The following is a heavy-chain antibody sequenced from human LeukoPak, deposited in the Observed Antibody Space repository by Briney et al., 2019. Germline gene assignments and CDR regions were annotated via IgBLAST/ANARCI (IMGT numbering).Heavy chain of an antibody. D-gene: IGHD2-15*01. J-gene: IGHJ5*02. CDR1: GGSISSGDYY. CDR2: IYYSGST. Sequence: SETLSLTCTVSGGSISSGDYYWSWIRQPPGKGLERIGYIYYSGSTYYNPSLKSRVTISVDTSKNQFSLKLSSVTAADTAVYYCARDVVVAAQTYNWFDPWGQGTLVTVSS. V-gene: IGHV4-30-4*01. CDR3: ARDVVVAAQTYNWFDP.